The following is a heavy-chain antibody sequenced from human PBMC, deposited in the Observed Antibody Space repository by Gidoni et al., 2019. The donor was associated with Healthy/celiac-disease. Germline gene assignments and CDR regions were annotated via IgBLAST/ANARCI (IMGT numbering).Heavy chain of an antibody. D-gene: IGHD6-19*01. CDR2: ISSSSSYI. CDR1: GFTFSSYS. Sequence: EVQLVESGGGLVKPGGSLRLSCAASGFTFSSYSMNWVRQAPGKGLEWVSSISSSSSYIYYADSVKGRFTISRDNAKNSLYLQMNSLRAEDTAVYYCARDLPGWYPFDYWGQGTLVTVSS. V-gene: IGHV3-21*01. J-gene: IGHJ4*02. CDR3: ARDLPGWYPFDY.